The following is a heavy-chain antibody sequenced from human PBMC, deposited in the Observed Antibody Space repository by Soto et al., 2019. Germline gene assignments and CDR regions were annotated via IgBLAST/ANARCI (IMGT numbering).Heavy chain of an antibody. V-gene: IGHV3-11*03. Sequence: GGALRHSCAAPGFTLSDYYMSWVRQGPGEGLEWVSYISSSSSYTNYADSVKGRFTISRDNAKNSLYLQMDSLRAEDTAVYYCARYTRLRYFDVDAFAIWGQGTLVTVSS. D-gene: IGHD3-9*01. CDR2: ISSSSSYT. J-gene: IGHJ3*02. CDR3: ARYTRLRYFDVDAFAI. CDR1: GFTLSDYY.